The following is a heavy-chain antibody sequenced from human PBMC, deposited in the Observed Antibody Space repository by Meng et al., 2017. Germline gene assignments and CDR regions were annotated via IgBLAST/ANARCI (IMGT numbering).Heavy chain of an antibody. J-gene: IGHJ1*01. CDR3: AHIPYSSSWYEYFQH. CDR1: GFSLSTRGVG. Sequence: QMPLNGSVPALVKHPQTLTLICTFSGFSLSTRGVGVVWIRQPPGKALEWLALIYWNDDKRYSPSLKSRLTITKDTSKNQVVLTMTNMDPVDTATYYCAHIPYSSSWYEYFQHWGQGTLVTVSS. D-gene: IGHD6-13*01. V-gene: IGHV2-5*01. CDR2: IYWNDDK.